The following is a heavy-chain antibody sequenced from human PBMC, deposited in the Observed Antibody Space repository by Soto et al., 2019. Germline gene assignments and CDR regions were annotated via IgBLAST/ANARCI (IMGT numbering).Heavy chain of an antibody. Sequence: PWWSLRLSCEASGFTFSGYWMSWVRQAPGKGLEWVADIKHDGSVQYYVDSVKGRFTISRDNAKKLLYLQMNGLRAEDTALYYCARAPYSNAWYRFDLWGQGTLVTVSS. D-gene: IGHD4-4*01. J-gene: IGHJ4*02. V-gene: IGHV3-7*03. CDR2: IKHDGSVQ. CDR3: ARAPYSNAWYRFDL. CDR1: GFTFSGYW.